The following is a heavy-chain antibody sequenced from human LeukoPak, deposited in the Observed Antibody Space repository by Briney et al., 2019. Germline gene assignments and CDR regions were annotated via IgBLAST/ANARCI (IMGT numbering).Heavy chain of an antibody. D-gene: IGHD5-24*01. Sequence: GESLKISCKGSGYSFTSYWIAWVRQMPGKGLEWMGTIYPGDSDTRYSPSFQGQVTISADKSISTAYLQWSSLKASDTAMYYCARRRDGYSSAIRSFDYWGQGTLVIVSS. CDR2: IYPGDSDT. J-gene: IGHJ4*02. CDR3: ARRRDGYSSAIRSFDY. CDR1: GYSFTSYW. V-gene: IGHV5-51*01.